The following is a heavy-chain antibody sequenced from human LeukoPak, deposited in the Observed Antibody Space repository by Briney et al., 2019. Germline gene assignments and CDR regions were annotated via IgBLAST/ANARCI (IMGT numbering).Heavy chain of an antibody. CDR2: INPNSGGT. J-gene: IGHJ4*02. D-gene: IGHD3-22*01. V-gene: IGHV1-2*02. CDR1: GYTFTSYY. CDR3: ARRHYYDSSGYYGY. Sequence: ASVKVSCKASGYTFTSYYMHWVRQAPGQGLEWMGWINPNSGGTNYAQKFQGRVTMTRDTSISTAYMELSRLRFDDPAVYYCARRHYYDSSGYYGYWGQGTLVTVSS.